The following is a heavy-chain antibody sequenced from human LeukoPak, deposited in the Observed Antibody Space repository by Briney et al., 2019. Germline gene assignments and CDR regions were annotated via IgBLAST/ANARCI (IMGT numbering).Heavy chain of an antibody. Sequence: GGSLRLSCAASGFTFSSYWMSWVRQAPGKGLEWVANIKQDGSEKYYVDSVKGRFTISRDNAKNSLYLQMNSLRAEDTAVYYCARVVEHIVVVTAIPYYFDYWGQGTLVTVSS. D-gene: IGHD2-21*02. V-gene: IGHV3-7*01. CDR2: IKQDGSEK. CDR3: ARVVEHIVVVTAIPYYFDY. CDR1: GFTFSSYW. J-gene: IGHJ4*02.